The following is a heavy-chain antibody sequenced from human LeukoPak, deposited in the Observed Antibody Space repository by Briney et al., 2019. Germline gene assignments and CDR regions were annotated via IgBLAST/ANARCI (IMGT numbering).Heavy chain of an antibody. V-gene: IGHV3-23*01. J-gene: IGHJ4*02. Sequence: PGGSLRLSCAASGFTFSSYGMSWVRQAPGKGLEWVSAISGSGGSTYYADSVKGRFTISRDSSKNTLYLQMNSLRAEDAAVYYCAKAPVTTCSGAYCYPFDYWGQGTLVTVSS. CDR2: ISGSGGST. D-gene: IGHD2-15*01. CDR3: AKAPVTTCSGAYCYPFDY. CDR1: GFTFSSYG.